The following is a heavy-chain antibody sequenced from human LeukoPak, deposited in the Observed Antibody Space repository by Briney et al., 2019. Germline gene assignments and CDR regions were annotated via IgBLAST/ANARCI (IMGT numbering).Heavy chain of an antibody. CDR1: GSTFSSYA. V-gene: IGHV3-23*01. Sequence: PGGSLRLSCAASGSTFSSYAMSWVRQAPGKGLEWVSAISGSGGSTYYADSVKGRFTISRDNSKNTLYLQMNSLRAEDTAVYYCANLIGGWPLVDWGQGTLVTVSS. CDR2: ISGSGGST. J-gene: IGHJ4*02. D-gene: IGHD3-22*01. CDR3: ANLIGGWPLVD.